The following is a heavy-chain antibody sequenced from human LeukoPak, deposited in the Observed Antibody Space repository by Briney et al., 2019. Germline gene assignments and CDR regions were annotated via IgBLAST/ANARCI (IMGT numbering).Heavy chain of an antibody. J-gene: IGHJ4*02. CDR3: AKYDSSAYDY. CDR2: ISSSGGST. CDR1: GFTFSSYG. D-gene: IGHD3-22*01. Sequence: GGSLRLSCAASGFTFSSYGMSWVRQAPGKGLEWVSRISSSGGSTYCADSVKGRFTMSRDNSKNTLYLQMNSLRAEDTAVYYCAKYDSSAYDYWGQGTLVTVSS. V-gene: IGHV3-23*01.